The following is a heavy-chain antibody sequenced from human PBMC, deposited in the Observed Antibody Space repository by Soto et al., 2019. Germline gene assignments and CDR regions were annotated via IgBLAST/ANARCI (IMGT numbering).Heavy chain of an antibody. CDR2: IYHSGST. CDR1: SGSISSSNW. Sequence: QVQLQESGPGLVKPSGTLSLTCAVSSGSISSSNWWSWVRQPPGKGLEWIGEIYHSGSTNYNPSLKSRVTITVDKSKNLFSLQRSSVTAADTAVDYCATSPVWFYSARYYYYMDVWGKGTTVTVSS. CDR3: ATSPVWFYSARYYYYMDV. J-gene: IGHJ6*03. D-gene: IGHD3-10*01. V-gene: IGHV4-4*02.